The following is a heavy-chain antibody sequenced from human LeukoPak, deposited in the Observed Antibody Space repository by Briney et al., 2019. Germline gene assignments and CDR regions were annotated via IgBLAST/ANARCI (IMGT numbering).Heavy chain of an antibody. CDR3: ARVFHPKAAFDI. CDR1: GGSISSSNW. CDR2: IYHSGST. Sequence: PSGTLSLTCAVSGGSISSSNWWSWVRQPPGKGLEWIGEIYHSGSTNYNPSLKSRVTISVDTSKNQFSLKLSSVTAADTAVYYCARVFHPKAAFDIWGQGTMVTVSS. J-gene: IGHJ3*02. D-gene: IGHD2-21*01. V-gene: IGHV4-4*02.